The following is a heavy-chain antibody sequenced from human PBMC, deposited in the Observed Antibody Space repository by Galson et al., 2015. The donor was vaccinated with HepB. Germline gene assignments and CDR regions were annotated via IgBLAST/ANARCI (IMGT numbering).Heavy chain of an antibody. CDR3: AKGDYYGSGREVEH. Sequence: SLRLSCAASGFIFSNYGMHWVRQAPGKGLEWVAVISYDGTYQYFEPFMKGRFTISRDNSKNTLYLQMNSLRAEDTALYYCAKGDYYGSGREVEHWGRGTLVTVSS. J-gene: IGHJ4*02. V-gene: IGHV3-30*18. CDR2: ISYDGTYQ. CDR1: GFIFSNYG. D-gene: IGHD3-10*01.